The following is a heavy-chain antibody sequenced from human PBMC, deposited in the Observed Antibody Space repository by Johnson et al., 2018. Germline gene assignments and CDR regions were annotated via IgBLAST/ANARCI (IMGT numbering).Heavy chain of an antibody. Sequence: QVQLVQSGGGVVQPGRSLRLSCAASGFTFSSYGMHWVRQAPGKGLEWVAVISYDGSNKYYADSVKGRFTISRDNSKNTLYLQMNSLRAEDTAVYYCARDRPAVWGQGTMVTVSS. J-gene: IGHJ3*01. CDR1: GFTFSSYG. CDR2: ISYDGSNK. V-gene: IGHV3-30*03. CDR3: ARDRPAV.